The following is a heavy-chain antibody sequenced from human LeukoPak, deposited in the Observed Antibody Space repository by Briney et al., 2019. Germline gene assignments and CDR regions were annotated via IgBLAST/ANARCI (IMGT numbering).Heavy chain of an antibody. CDR1: GFTVSSNY. CDR3: ATEPVVTPGLTG. CDR2: IYSGGGST. D-gene: IGHD4-23*01. J-gene: IGHJ4*02. Sequence: GGSLRLSCAASGFTVSSNYMSWVRQAPGKGLEWVSVIYSGGGSTYYADSVKGRFTISRDNSKNTLYLQMNSLRAEDTAVYYCATEPVVTPGLTGWGQGTLVTVSS. V-gene: IGHV3-53*01.